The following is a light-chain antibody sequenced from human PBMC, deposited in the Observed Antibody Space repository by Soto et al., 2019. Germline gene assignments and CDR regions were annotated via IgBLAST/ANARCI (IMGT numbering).Light chain of an antibody. CDR1: SSDVGGYNH. CDR2: EVT. V-gene: IGLV2-14*01. CDR3: NSYGGTNNYVV. J-gene: IGLJ2*01. Sequence: QSALTQPASVSGSPGQSITISCTGTSSDVGGYNHVSWYQIHPGKAPKLIIYEVTSRPSGVSYRFSGSKSGNTASLTVSGLQAEDEADYFCNSYGGTNNYVVFGGGTKVTVL.